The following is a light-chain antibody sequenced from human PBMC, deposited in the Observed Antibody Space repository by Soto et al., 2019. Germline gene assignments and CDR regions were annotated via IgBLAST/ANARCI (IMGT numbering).Light chain of an antibody. CDR1: QSVSTN. J-gene: IGKJ5*01. CDR2: AVS. V-gene: IGKV3-15*01. CDR3: QQYNTWPLIT. Sequence: EILMTQSPATLSVSPGERATLSCRASQSVSTNLAWYQQKPGQAPRLLIYAVSTRATGIPARFSGSGSGTEFTLTINSLQSEDFAVYYCQQYNTWPLITFGPGTRLEIK.